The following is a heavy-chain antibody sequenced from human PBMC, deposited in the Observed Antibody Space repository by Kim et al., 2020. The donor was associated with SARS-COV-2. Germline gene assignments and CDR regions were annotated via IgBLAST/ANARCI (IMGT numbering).Heavy chain of an antibody. Sequence: YNDFAISVKSRITINPDTSKNQFSLQLNSGTPEDTAVYYCAGSRISSFDYWGQGTLVTVSS. J-gene: IGHJ4*02. D-gene: IGHD6-13*01. CDR2: YN. V-gene: IGHV6-1*01. CDR3: AGSRISSFDY.